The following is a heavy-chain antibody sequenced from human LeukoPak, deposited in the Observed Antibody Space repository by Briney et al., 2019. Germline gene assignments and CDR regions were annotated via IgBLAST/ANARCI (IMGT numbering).Heavy chain of an antibody. D-gene: IGHD6-13*01. Sequence: PGGSLRLSCEASGFTFSTYWVYWVRQAPRKGLVWVSRISPDGSSTTYADSVKGRFTVSRDNAKNTVFLQMNSLTAEDTAVYYCTSGSGYSSSCDYWGQGALVTVSS. CDR3: TSGSGYSSSCDY. CDR2: ISPDGSST. J-gene: IGHJ4*02. CDR1: GFTFSTYW. V-gene: IGHV3-74*01.